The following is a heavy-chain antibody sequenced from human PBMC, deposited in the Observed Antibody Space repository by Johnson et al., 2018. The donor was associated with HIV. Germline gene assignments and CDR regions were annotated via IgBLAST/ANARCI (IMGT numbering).Heavy chain of an antibody. CDR2: ISYDGSNK. J-gene: IGHJ3*02. CDR3: ARDRGSSSLDAFDI. Sequence: QVLLVESGGGVVQPGRSLRLSCAASGFTFSSYGMHWVRQAPGKGLEWVAVISYDGSNKYYADSVTGRFTISRDNSKNTLYLQMNSLRAEDTAVYYCARDRGSSSLDAFDIWGQGTMVTVSS. CDR1: GFTFSSYG. V-gene: IGHV3-30*03. D-gene: IGHD6-6*01.